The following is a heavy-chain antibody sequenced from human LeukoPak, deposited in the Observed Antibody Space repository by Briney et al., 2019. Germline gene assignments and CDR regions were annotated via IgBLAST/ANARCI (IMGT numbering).Heavy chain of an antibody. D-gene: IGHD3-3*01. CDR2: IYYSGST. CDR1: GVSFSGYY. Sequence: SETLSLTCAVYGVSFSGYYWSWVRQPPGKGLEWIGYIYYSGSTYYNSSLKSRVTISVDTSKNQFSLKLSSVTAADTAVYYCARVEKADFWSGIGYYFDYWGQGTLVTVSS. CDR3: ARVEKADFWSGIGYYFDY. J-gene: IGHJ4*02. V-gene: IGHV4-30-4*01.